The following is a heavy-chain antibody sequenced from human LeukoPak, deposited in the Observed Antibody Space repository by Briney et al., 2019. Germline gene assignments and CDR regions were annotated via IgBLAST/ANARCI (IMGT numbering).Heavy chain of an antibody. J-gene: IGHJ6*02. CDR1: GGSVSSGGYY. CDR2: IDYSGST. D-gene: IGHD2/OR15-2a*01. CDR3: ARGNMRYFYAMDV. Sequence: PSQTLSLTCTVSGGSVSSGGYYWTWIRQHPGKGLEWIGYIDYSGSTYYNPSLKSRVMISLDTSKNQFSLKLSSVTAADTAMYYCARGNMRYFYAMDVWGQGTTVTVSS. V-gene: IGHV4-31*03.